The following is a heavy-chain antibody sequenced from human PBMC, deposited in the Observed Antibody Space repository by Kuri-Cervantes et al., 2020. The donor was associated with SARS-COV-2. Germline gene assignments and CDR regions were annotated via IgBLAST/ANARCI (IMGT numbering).Heavy chain of an antibody. Sequence: GESLKISCAASGFTVSSNYMSWVRQAPGKGLEWVSVIYSGGSTYYADSVKGRFTISRDNSKNTLYLQMNSLRAEDTAVYYCARQWLYYFDYWGQGTLVTVSS. CDR1: GFTVSSNY. CDR3: ARQWLYYFDY. CDR2: IYSGGST. V-gene: IGHV3-66*04. D-gene: IGHD3-22*01. J-gene: IGHJ4*02.